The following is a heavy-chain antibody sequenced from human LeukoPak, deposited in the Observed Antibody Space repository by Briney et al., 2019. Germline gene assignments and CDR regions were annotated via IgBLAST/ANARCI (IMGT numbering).Heavy chain of an antibody. V-gene: IGHV3-53*01. CDR3: AKQYSSDWNGLAEYFQH. CDR1: GFTVSSNS. Sequence: GGSLRLSCTVSGFTVSSNSMSWVRQAPGKGLEWVSLIYSDNTHYSDSVKGRFTISRDNSKNTLYLQMNSLRAEDTAVYYCAKQYSSDWNGLAEYFQHWGQGTLLTVSS. D-gene: IGHD6-19*01. CDR2: IYSDNT. J-gene: IGHJ1*01.